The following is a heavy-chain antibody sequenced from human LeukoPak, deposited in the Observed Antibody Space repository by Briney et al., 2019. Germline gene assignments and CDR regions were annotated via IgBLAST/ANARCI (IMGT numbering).Heavy chain of an antibody. V-gene: IGHV5-51*01. CDR1: GYSFNSYW. CDR2: IYPGDSDT. CDR3: ARRGLYDSSGYYPDHFDY. D-gene: IGHD3-22*01. J-gene: IGHJ4*02. Sequence: GESLKISCKGSGYSFNSYWIGWVRQMPGKGLEWMGIIYPGDSDTRYSPSFQGQVTISADKSISTAYLQWSSLKASDTAMYYCARRGLYDSSGYYPDHFDYWGQGTLVTVSS.